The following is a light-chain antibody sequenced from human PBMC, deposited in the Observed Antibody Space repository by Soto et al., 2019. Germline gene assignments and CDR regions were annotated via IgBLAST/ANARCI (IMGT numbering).Light chain of an antibody. CDR1: SSAFGGYNY. Sequence: QSVLTQPASVSGSPGQSITISCTGTSSAFGGYNYVSWYQQHPGKAPKLMIYEVSNRPSGGSNRFSGSKSGNTASLTISRLQAEDEADYYCSSYTSSSTWVFGGGTKVTVL. CDR3: SSYTSSSTWV. V-gene: IGLV2-14*01. J-gene: IGLJ3*02. CDR2: EVS.